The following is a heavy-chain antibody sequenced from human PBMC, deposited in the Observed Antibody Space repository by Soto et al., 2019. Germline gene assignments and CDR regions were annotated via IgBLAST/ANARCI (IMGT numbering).Heavy chain of an antibody. CDR3: ARGAGDSSGYYSNYFDY. D-gene: IGHD3-22*01. V-gene: IGHV3-30-3*01. CDR2: ISYDGSNK. Sequence: QVQLVESGGGVVQPGRSLRLSCAASGFTFSSYAMHWVRQAPGKGLEWVAVISYDGSNKYYADSMKGRFTISRDNSKNTLYLQMNSLRAEDTAVYYCARGAGDSSGYYSNYFDYWGQGTLVTVSS. J-gene: IGHJ4*02. CDR1: GFTFSSYA.